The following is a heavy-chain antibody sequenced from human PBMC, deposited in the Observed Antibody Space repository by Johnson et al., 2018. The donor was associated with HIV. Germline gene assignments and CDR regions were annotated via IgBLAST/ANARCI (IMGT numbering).Heavy chain of an antibody. V-gene: IGHV3-33*08. J-gene: IGHJ3*02. Sequence: QVQLVESGGGVVQPGRSLRLSCSASGFSFSNYAMDWVRQAPGKGLEWVAVIWFDGSNKYYADSVKGRFTISRDNSKNTLYLQMNSLRAEDTAVYYCARDGYYYDSSGYYDHDGFDIWGQGTMVTVSS. CDR3: ARDGYYYDSSGYYDHDGFDI. D-gene: IGHD3-22*01. CDR1: GFSFSNYA. CDR2: IWFDGSNK.